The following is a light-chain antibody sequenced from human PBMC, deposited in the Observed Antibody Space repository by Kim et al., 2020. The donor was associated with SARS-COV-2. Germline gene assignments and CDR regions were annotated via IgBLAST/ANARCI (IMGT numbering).Light chain of an antibody. Sequence: QRVTLSCPVSSSSLGAGFDVHWYPHLPATAPNLLLYCNSNRPSGVPDRFSGSKSGTSASLAITGLQSEDAADYYCQSYDSSLSVSVFGGGTQLTVL. CDR1: SSSLGAGFD. CDR3: QSYDSSLSVSV. J-gene: IGLJ3*02. V-gene: IGLV1-40*01. CDR2: CNS.